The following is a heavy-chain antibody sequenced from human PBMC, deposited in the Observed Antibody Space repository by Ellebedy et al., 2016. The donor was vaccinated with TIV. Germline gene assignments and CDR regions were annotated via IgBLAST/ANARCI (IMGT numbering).Heavy chain of an antibody. D-gene: IGHD1-26*01. Sequence: AASVKVSCKASGYTFTNYGIAWVRQAPGQGLEWMGWINPNSGGTNYAQKFQGWVTMTRDTSITTAYMELRRLRSDDTAVYYCARDGGSYSDFDYWGQGTLVTVSS. CDR3: ARDGGSYSDFDY. V-gene: IGHV1-2*04. CDR2: INPNSGGT. CDR1: GYTFTNYG. J-gene: IGHJ4*02.